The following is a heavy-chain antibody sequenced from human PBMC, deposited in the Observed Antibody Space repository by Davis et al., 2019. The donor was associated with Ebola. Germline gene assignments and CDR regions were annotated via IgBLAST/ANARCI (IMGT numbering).Heavy chain of an antibody. CDR3: ARSLWSGIAAAGRALVY. CDR2: IYSGGST. D-gene: IGHD6-13*01. CDR1: GFTVSSNY. J-gene: IGHJ4*02. V-gene: IGHV3-66*01. Sequence: GESLKISCAASGFTVSSNYMSWVRQAPGKGLEWVSVIYSGGSTYYADSVKGRFTISRDNSKNTLYLQMNSLRAEDTAVYYCARSLWSGIAAAGRALVYWGQGTLVTVSS.